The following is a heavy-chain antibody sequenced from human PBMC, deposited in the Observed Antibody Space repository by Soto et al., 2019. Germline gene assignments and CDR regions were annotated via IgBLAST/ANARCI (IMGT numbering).Heavy chain of an antibody. D-gene: IGHD4-4*01. J-gene: IGHJ6*04. CDR3: ARDLLMTTFFLDV. V-gene: IGHV3-21*01. CDR1: DFTFSNAW. Sequence: PGGSLRLSCAASDFTFSNAWINWVRQAPGKGLEWVSSISSSSSYIYYADSVKGRFTISRDNAKNSLYLQMNSLRAEDTAVYYCARDLLMTTFFLDVWGKGTTVTVSS. CDR2: ISSSSSYI.